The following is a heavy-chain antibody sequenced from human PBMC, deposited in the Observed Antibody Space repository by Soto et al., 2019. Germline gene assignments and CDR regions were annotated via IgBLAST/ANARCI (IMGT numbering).Heavy chain of an antibody. V-gene: IGHV3-23*01. CDR3: ARGSTDSYPGSRIFDF. CDR1: GLTFGSRA. CDR2: ITDTGGDA. D-gene: IGHD3-10*01. J-gene: IGHJ4*02. Sequence: GGSLRPSCVASGLTFGSRAMSWVRQAPGEGLQWVSTITDTGGDAKYADSVRGRFVISRDNSKKTLYLQVTSLTAEDSAMYFCARGSTDSYPGSRIFDFWGRGTLVTVSS.